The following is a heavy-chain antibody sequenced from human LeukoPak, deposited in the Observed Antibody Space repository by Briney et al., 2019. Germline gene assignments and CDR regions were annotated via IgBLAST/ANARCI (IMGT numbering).Heavy chain of an antibody. CDR1: GFSLTSRPVG. J-gene: IGHJ4*02. Sequence: SGPTLVKPTQPLTLTFSFSGFSLTSRPVGVGWIREPPGKALERLAFADWDEENRYSPSVKSRLTVTKDTSKNQVVLTMTNMDPVDTGTYFCAHRRDYNGDWDGGLFDFWGQGTLVTVSS. D-gene: IGHD2-21*02. CDR2: ADWDEEN. CDR3: AHRRDYNGDWDGGLFDF. V-gene: IGHV2-5*02.